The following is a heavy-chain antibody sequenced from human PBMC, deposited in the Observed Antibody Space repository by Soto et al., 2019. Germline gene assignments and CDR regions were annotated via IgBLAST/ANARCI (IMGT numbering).Heavy chain of an antibody. D-gene: IGHD3-22*01. J-gene: IGHJ5*02. Sequence: ASVXGCGKASGFTFTRSAVELGLQAGGQRLEGIGWIVVGSGNTNYAQKFQERVTITRDMSTSTAYMELRSLRSEDAAVYYCAADFQKYSSDSGDLDTWGPGTLV. CDR2: IVVGSGNT. CDR3: AADFQKYSSDSGDLDT. CDR1: GFTFTRSA. V-gene: IGHV1-58*01.